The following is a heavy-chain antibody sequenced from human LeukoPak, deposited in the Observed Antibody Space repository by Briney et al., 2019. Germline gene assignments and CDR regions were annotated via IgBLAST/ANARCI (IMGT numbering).Heavy chain of an antibody. CDR3: AKGSWFGELSNWFDP. V-gene: IGHV3-23*01. J-gene: IGHJ5*02. D-gene: IGHD3-10*01. Sequence: GGSLRLSCAASGFTFSSYAMSWVRQAPGKGLEWVSAISGSGGSTYYADSVKGRFTISRDNSKNTLYLQMNSLRAEDTAVYYCAKGSWFGELSNWFDPWGQGTLVTVSS. CDR2: ISGSGGST. CDR1: GFTFSSYA.